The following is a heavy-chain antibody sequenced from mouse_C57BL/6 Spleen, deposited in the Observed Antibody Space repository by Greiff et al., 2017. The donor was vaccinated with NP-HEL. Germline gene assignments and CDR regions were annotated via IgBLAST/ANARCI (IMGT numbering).Heavy chain of an antibody. J-gene: IGHJ4*01. CDR3: ARNGFATVVADYYAMDY. Sequence: VQLKESGGGLVKPGGSLKLSCAASGFTFSDYGMHWVRQAPEKGLEWVAYISSGSSTIYYADTVKGRFTISRDNAKNTLFLQMSNLRSEDTAMDYCARNGFATVVADYYAMDYWGQGTSVTVSS. D-gene: IGHD1-1*01. CDR1: GFTFSDYG. CDR2: ISSGSSTI. V-gene: IGHV5-17*01.